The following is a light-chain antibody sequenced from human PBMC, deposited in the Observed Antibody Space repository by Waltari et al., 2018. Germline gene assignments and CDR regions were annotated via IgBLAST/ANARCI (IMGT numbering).Light chain of an antibody. V-gene: IGLV2-11*01. Sequence: QSALTQPRSVSGSPGQSVTISCTGTSSDVGGYNYVSWYQQHPGKAPKLMIYDVSKRPSGVPDRFSGSKSGNTASLTISGLQAEDEADYYCCSNAGSYILYVFGTGTKVTVL. CDR3: CSNAGSYILYV. CDR2: DVS. CDR1: SSDVGGYNY. J-gene: IGLJ1*01.